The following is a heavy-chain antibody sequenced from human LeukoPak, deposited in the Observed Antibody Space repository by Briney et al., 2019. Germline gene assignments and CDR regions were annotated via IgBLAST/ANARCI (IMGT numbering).Heavy chain of an antibody. J-gene: IGHJ4*02. V-gene: IGHV3-30-3*01. CDR3: AREATWTAYNFDY. Sequence: GGSLRLSCAASGFTFSSYAMHWVRQAPGKGLEWVAVISYDGSNKYYADSVKGRFTISRDNSKNTLYLQMSSLRADDTAVYYCAREATWTAYNFDYWGQGTLVTVSS. CDR1: GFTFSSYA. CDR2: ISYDGSNK. D-gene: IGHD3/OR15-3a*01.